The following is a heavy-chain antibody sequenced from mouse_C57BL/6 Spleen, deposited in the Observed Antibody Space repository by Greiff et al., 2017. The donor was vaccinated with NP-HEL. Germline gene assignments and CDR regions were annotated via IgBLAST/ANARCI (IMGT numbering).Heavy chain of an antibody. Sequence: EVQLQQSGPVLVKPGASVKMSCKASGYTFTDYYMNWVKQSHGKSLEWIGVINPYNGGTSYNQKFKGKATLTVDKSSSTAYMELNSLTSEDSAVYYCAHTTVVEGDYAMDYWGQGTSVTVSS. CDR3: AHTTVVEGDYAMDY. CDR2: INPYNGGT. D-gene: IGHD1-1*01. CDR1: GYTFTDYY. J-gene: IGHJ4*01. V-gene: IGHV1-19*01.